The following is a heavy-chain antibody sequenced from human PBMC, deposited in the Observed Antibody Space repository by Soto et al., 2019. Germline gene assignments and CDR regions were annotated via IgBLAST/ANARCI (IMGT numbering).Heavy chain of an antibody. CDR2: IKQDGTER. D-gene: IGHD3-3*01. Sequence: GGSLRLSCASSGFTFSTFWMVWVRQAPGEGPEWVANIKQDGTERYYVDSVKGRFTISRDNAKNSLYLQMNSLRAEDTAVYYCARGNLWNGYPLFDYWG. CDR3: ARGNLWNGYPLFDY. CDR1: GFTFSTFW. V-gene: IGHV3-7*01. J-gene: IGHJ4*01.